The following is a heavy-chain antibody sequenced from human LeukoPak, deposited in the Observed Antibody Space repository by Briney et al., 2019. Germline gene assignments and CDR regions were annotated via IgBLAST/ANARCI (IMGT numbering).Heavy chain of an antibody. CDR2: ISGSGGST. Sequence: GRSLRLXCAASGFIFDDYAIHWVRQAPGKGLEWVSAISGSGGSTYYADSVKGRFTISRDNSKNTLYLQMNSLRAEDTAVYYYADLGLLDYYYMDVWGKGTTVTVSS. CDR3: ADLGLLDYYYMDV. CDR1: GFIFDDYA. D-gene: IGHD3-16*01. V-gene: IGHV3-23*01. J-gene: IGHJ6*03.